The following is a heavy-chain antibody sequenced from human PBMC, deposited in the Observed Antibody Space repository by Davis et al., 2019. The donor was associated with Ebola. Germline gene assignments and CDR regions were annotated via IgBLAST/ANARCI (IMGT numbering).Heavy chain of an antibody. CDR2: ISWNSGSI. CDR1: GFTFDDYA. J-gene: IGHJ2*01. D-gene: IGHD1-14*01. V-gene: IGHV3-9*01. CDR3: ARDLPGGDWYFDL. Sequence: GGSLRLSCAASGFTFDDYAMHWVRHAPGKGLEWVSGISWNSGSIGYADSVKGRFTISRDNSKNTLYLQMSSLRAEDTAVYYCARDLPGGDWYFDLWGRGTLVTVSS.